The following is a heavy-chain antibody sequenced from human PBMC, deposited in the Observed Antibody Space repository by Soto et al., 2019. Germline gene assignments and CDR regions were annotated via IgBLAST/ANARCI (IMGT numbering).Heavy chain of an antibody. Sequence: GGFLRLSCAASGFTFSSYAMSWVRQAPGKGLEWVTAISGSGGSTYYADSVKGRFTISRDNSKNTLYLQMNSLRAEDTAVYYCSKDRYCSGGSCYSEWAFDIWGQGTMVTVSS. D-gene: IGHD2-15*01. J-gene: IGHJ3*02. V-gene: IGHV3-23*01. CDR2: ISGSGGST. CDR1: GFTFSSYA. CDR3: SKDRYCSGGSCYSEWAFDI.